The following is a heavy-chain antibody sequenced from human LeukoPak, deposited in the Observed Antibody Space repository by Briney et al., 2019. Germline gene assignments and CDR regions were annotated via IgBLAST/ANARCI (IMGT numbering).Heavy chain of an antibody. J-gene: IGHJ4*02. Sequence: GGSLRLSCAASGFTFSGSAMHWVRQAPGKGLVWVSRINSDGSSTIYADSVKGRFTISRDNAKNTLYLQMNSLRADDTAVYYCARGGVYSTSAVDYWGQGTLVTVSS. CDR3: ARGGVYSTSAVDY. V-gene: IGHV3-74*01. D-gene: IGHD6-6*01. CDR2: INSDGSST. CDR1: GFTFSGSA.